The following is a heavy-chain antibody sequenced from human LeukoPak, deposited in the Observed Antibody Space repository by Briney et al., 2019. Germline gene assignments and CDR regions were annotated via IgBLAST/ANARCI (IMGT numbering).Heavy chain of an antibody. Sequence: GGSLRLSCAASGFTFSGYAMNWVRQAPGKGLEWVSGLSDSGHDSHTADSVKGRFTISRDNSKSTLYLVMNSLRADDTAVYYCAKMVREFYTISYYFDYWGQGTLVTV. CDR3: AKMVREFYTISYYFDY. J-gene: IGHJ4*02. CDR1: GFTFSGYA. CDR2: LSDSGHDS. D-gene: IGHD2-8*01. V-gene: IGHV3-23*01.